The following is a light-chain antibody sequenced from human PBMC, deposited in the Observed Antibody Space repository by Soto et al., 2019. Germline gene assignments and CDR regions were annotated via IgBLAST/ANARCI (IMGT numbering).Light chain of an antibody. CDR3: SSYTASSTLI. CDR2: EVS. J-gene: IGLJ2*01. Sequence: QSALTQPASVSGSPGQSITISCTGTSSDIGYYNFVSWYQQHPGKAPKLMIYEVSNRPSGVSNRFSGSKSGNTASLTISGLQAEDEADYYCSSYTASSTLIFGGVTKVTVL. V-gene: IGLV2-14*01. CDR1: SSDIGYYNF.